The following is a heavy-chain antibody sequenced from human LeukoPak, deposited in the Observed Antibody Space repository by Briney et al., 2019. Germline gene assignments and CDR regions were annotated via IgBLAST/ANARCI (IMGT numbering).Heavy chain of an antibody. CDR3: AKDDDGQHHGVDH. D-gene: IGHD4-17*01. V-gene: IGHV3-23*01. Sequence: GGSLRLSFAASGLTVGSYAMTWVRQAPGKGLEWVSAIGYSTGDTNYADSVKGRFTISRDNSMNTLYLQMSSLRADDTALYYCAKDDDGQHHGVDHWGQGTLVTVSS. CDR1: GLTVGSYA. J-gene: IGHJ4*02. CDR2: IGYSTGDT.